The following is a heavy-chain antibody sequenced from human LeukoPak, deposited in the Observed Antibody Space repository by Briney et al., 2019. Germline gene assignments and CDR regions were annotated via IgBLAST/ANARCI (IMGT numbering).Heavy chain of an antibody. CDR2: INANSGGA. CDR1: GYTFTGYY. D-gene: IGHD3-10*01. V-gene: IGHV1-2*02. Sequence: ASVKVSCKASGYTFTGYYMHWVRQAPGQGLEWMGWINANSGGADYAQKFQGRVTMTRDTSISTAYMELSRLRSDDTAVYYCARDYGSGSYSIGYYFDYWGQGTLVTVSS. J-gene: IGHJ4*02. CDR3: ARDYGSGSYSIGYYFDY.